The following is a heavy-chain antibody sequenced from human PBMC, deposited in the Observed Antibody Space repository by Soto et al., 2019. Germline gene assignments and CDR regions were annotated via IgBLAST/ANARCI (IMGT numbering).Heavy chain of an antibody. CDR2: MSGSGCTT. J-gene: IGHJ4*02. Sequence: EVQLLESGGGLVQPGGSLRLSCAASGFIFSDYAINWVRQTPGKGLEWLTGMSGSGCTTYSAGFVKGGYTIARDNSKNTVYLKMGRLKAEDTAIYYCAKDQEQWLARGFDYWGKGPLVTVSS. D-gene: IGHD6-19*01. V-gene: IGHV3-23*01. CDR3: AKDQEQWLARGFDY. CDR1: GFIFSDYA.